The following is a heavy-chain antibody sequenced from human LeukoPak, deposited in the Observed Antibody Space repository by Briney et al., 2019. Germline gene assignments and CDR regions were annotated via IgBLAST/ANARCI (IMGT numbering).Heavy chain of an antibody. V-gene: IGHV3-23*01. J-gene: IGHJ4*02. CDR2: ISGSGGST. CDR1: GFTFSSYG. CDR3: ARSPGLLGANFFDY. Sequence: GGSLRLSCAASGFTFSSYGMSWVRQAPGKGLEWVSAISGSGGSTYYADSVKGRFTISRDNSKNTLYLQMNSLRSEDTAVYYCARSPGLLGANFFDYWGQGTLVTVSS. D-gene: IGHD1-26*01.